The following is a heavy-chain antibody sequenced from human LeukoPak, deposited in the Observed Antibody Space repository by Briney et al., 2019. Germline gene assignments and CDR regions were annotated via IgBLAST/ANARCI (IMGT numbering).Heavy chain of an antibody. Sequence: SVKVSCKASGGTFSSYAISWVRQAPGQGLEWVGGIIPISGTANYAQKFQGRVTITADESTSTAYMELSSLRSEDTAVYYCARVAGSGSPFDYWGQGTLVTVSS. CDR1: GGTFSSYA. CDR2: IIPISGTA. D-gene: IGHD3-10*01. CDR3: ARVAGSGSPFDY. J-gene: IGHJ4*02. V-gene: IGHV1-69*01.